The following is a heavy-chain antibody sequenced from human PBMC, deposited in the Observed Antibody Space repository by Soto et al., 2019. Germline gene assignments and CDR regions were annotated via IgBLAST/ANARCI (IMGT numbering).Heavy chain of an antibody. Sequence: QVQLVESGGGVVQPGRSLRLSCEASGFSFRNSAMHWVRQAPGKGLEWVAMISFDGSNKYYADSVRGRFTISRDNPMNTLYLQMTSLRAEDTAVYFCARDVAPHSNPSWFDPWGQGTLVAVSS. J-gene: IGHJ5*02. V-gene: IGHV3-30*04. CDR2: ISFDGSNK. CDR1: GFSFRNSA. D-gene: IGHD4-4*01. CDR3: ARDVAPHSNPSWFDP.